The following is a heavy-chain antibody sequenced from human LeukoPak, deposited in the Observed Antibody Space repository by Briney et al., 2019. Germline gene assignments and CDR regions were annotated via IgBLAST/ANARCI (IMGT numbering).Heavy chain of an antibody. D-gene: IGHD3-10*01. CDR2: FSYSGST. CDR1: GGSISTGGYY. Sequence: SETLSLTCTVSGGSISTGGYYWGWIRQPPGKGLEWIGSFSYSGSTHYNPSLKSRVTISADTSKNQFSLKLSSVTAADTAVYYCARVSGGYWGQGTLVTVSS. V-gene: IGHV4-39*01. CDR3: ARVSGGY. J-gene: IGHJ4*02.